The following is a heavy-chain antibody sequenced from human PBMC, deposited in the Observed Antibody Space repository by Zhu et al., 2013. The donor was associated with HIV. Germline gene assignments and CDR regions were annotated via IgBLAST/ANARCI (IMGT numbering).Heavy chain of an antibody. CDR3: ARVVYSSSWYEFGY. J-gene: IGHJ4*02. CDR1: GGTFSSYA. CDR2: INPNSGGT. D-gene: IGHD6-13*01. Sequence: QVQLVQSEAEVKKPGSSVKVSCKASGGTFSSYAISWVRQAPGQGLEWMGWINPNSGGTKYAQKFQGRVTMTRDTSTSTAYMELSRLRSDDTAVYYCARVVYSSSWYEFGYWGQGTLVTVSS. V-gene: IGHV1-2*02.